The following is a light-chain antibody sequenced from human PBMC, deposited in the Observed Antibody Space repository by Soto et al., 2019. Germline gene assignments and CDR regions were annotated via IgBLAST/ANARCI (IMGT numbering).Light chain of an antibody. V-gene: IGLV6-57*02. CDR1: GGSIDTNY. Sequence: NFMLTQPHSVSESPGKTLTISCTGSGGSIDTNYVQWYQHRPGSAPTTVICEDNQRPSGVPDRFSGSIDYSSNSASLTISGLKTEDEAVYYCQSYDSGVLWVFGGGTKLTVL. CDR3: QSYDSGVLWV. CDR2: EDN. J-gene: IGLJ3*02.